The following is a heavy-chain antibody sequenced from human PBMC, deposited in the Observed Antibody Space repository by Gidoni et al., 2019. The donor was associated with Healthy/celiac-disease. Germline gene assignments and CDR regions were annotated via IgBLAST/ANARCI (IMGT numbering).Heavy chain of an antibody. CDR2: IYYSGST. J-gene: IGHJ6*02. D-gene: IGHD3-9*01. CDR1: GGSISSYY. V-gene: IGHV4-59*08. Sequence: QVQLQESGPGLVKPSETLSLTCTVSGGSISSYYWSWIRQPPGKGLEWIGYIYYSGSTNYNPSLKSRVTISVDTSKNQFSLKLSSVTAADTAVYYCARQLGGYYDILTGSGYYGMDVWGQGTTVTVSS. CDR3: ARQLGGYYDILTGSGYYGMDV.